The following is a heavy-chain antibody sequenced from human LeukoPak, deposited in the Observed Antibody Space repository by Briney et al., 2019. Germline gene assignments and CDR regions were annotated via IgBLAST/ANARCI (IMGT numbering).Heavy chain of an antibody. CDR1: GFTFSSYA. V-gene: IGHV3-23*01. J-gene: IGHJ3*02. D-gene: IGHD3-10*01. CDR2: ISGSGGST. Sequence: GGSLRLSCAASGFTFSSYAMSWVRQAPGKGLEWVSAISGSGGSTYYADSVKGRFTISRDNSKNTLYLQMNSLRAEDTAVYYCAKAPLWFGELVGAFDIWGQGTMVTVSS. CDR3: AKAPLWFGELVGAFDI.